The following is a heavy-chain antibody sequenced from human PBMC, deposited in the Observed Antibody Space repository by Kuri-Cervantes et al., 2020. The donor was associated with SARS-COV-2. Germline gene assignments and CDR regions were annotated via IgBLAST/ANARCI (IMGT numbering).Heavy chain of an antibody. CDR1: GASITNSGYY. CDR3: GKVSWLQLWHRYSDS. CDR2: IYNSGSA. Sequence: SETLSLTCTVSGASITNSGYYWSWIRQPAGKGLEWIGHIYNSGSANFSPSLKSRVTISLDASNNQVSLALTSATAADTAVYYCGKVSWLQLWHRYSDSWGQGTLVTVSS. J-gene: IGHJ4*02. V-gene: IGHV4-61*09. D-gene: IGHD5-24*01.